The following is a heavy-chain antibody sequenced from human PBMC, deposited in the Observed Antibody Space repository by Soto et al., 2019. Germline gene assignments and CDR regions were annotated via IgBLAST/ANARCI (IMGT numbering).Heavy chain of an antibody. CDR3: SPLASGHYGYDF. CDR1: GFAFSDAS. V-gene: IGHV3-15*01. Sequence: DVQLVESGGDLVKPGGSLRLSCAASGFAFSDASMSWVRQAPGKGLEWVGRIKTKSSGGTTDYAAPVKARFTISRDDSKNTVYLQMDSLKAEDTAVYSCSPLASGHYGYDFWGQGTLVTVSS. D-gene: IGHD3-3*01. CDR2: IKTKSSGGTT. J-gene: IGHJ4*02.